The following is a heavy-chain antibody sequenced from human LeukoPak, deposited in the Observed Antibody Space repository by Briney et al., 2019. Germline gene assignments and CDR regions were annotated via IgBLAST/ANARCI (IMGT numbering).Heavy chain of an antibody. CDR2: ISSSSSYM. CDR1: GFTFSSYS. CDR3: ARDAVIDY. V-gene: IGHV3-21*01. J-gene: IGHJ4*02. Sequence: GGSLRLSCAASGFTFSSYSMNWVRQAPGKGLEWVSSISSSSSYMYYADSVKGRFTISRDNAKNSLYLQMNSLRAEDTAVYYCARDAVIDYWGQGTLVTVSS.